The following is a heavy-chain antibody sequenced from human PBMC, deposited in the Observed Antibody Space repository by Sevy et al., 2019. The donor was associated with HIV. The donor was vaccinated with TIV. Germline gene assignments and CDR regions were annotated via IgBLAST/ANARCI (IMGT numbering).Heavy chain of an antibody. Sequence: GGSLRLSCAASGFTFSGYAMSWVRQAPGKGLEWVSAISGKGGSTHDADSVEGRFTISRDNSKNTMYLQMNSLRAEDTAVYYCAKTINSGGGVVPAANYYYYGMDVWGQGTTVTVSS. J-gene: IGHJ6*02. CDR1: GFTFSGYA. CDR3: AKTINSGGGVVPAANYYYYGMDV. D-gene: IGHD2-2*01. CDR2: ISGKGGST. V-gene: IGHV3-23*01.